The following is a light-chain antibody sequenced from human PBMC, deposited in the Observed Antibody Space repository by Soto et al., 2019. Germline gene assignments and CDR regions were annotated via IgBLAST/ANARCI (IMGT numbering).Light chain of an antibody. V-gene: IGLV2-14*01. Sequence: QSALTQPAYVSGSPGQSITISCTGTSSDVGGYNYVSWYQQHPGKAPKLMIYDVSNRPSGVSNRFSGSKSGNTASLTISGLQAEDEADYYCSSYTSSSPPYVVFGGGTKLTVL. J-gene: IGLJ2*01. CDR2: DVS. CDR1: SSDVGGYNY. CDR3: SSYTSSSPPYVV.